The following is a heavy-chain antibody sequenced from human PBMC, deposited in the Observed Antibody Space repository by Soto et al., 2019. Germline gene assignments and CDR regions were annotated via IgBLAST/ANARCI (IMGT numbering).Heavy chain of an antibody. CDR1: GFTFSVYA. V-gene: IGHV3-23*01. D-gene: IGHD2-21*02. Sequence: GGSLRLSCAASGFTFSVYAMSWVRRAPGKGLEWVSGIGGRTDYADSVKGRFAISRDNSKNTLFLKMNSLRVEDTATYYCARTENYYGLDVWGQGTTVTVSS. CDR2: IGGRT. CDR3: ARTENYYGLDV. J-gene: IGHJ6*02.